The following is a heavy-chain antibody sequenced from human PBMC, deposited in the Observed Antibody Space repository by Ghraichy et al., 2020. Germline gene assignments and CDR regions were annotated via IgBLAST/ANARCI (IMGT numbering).Heavy chain of an antibody. CDR1: GFTFNNYA. D-gene: IGHD6-19*01. V-gene: IGHV3-23*01. CDR3: AKDHYATPCATAVAGNDAFDL. CDR2: ISGSSGSS. Sequence: GESLNISCAASGFTFNNYAMSWVRRAPGKGLEWVSIISGSSGSSYYADSVKGRFTISRDNSRNTLFLQMNILRVEDTAIYYCAKDHYATPCATAVAGNDAFDLWGRGTKVTVSP. J-gene: IGHJ3*01.